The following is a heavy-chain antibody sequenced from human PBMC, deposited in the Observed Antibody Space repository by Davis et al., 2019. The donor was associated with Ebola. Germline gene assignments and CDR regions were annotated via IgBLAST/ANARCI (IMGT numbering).Heavy chain of an antibody. J-gene: IGHJ6*02. V-gene: IGHV3-64D*08. CDR1: GFTFSSYA. D-gene: IGHD3-16*01. CDR2: ISSNGGST. Sequence: PGGSLRLSCSASGFTFSSYAMHWVRQAPGKGLEYVSAISSNGGSTYYADSVKGRFTISRDNSKNTLYLQMSSLRAEDTAVYYCVKFPPAQGDYYYYYGMDVWGQGTTVTVSS. CDR3: VKFPPAQGDYYYYYGMDV.